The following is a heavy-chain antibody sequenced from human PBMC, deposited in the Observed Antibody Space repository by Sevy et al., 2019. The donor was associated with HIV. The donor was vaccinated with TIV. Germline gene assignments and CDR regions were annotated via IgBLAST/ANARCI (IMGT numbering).Heavy chain of an antibody. V-gene: IGHV3-23*01. Sequence: GGSLRLSCVASTFTFNNYAMSWVRQAPGKGLEWVSAISGSGGSTYYADSVKGRFTVSRDNSKNTLYLQMNSLRAEDTAVYYCAKVASWYLTWGQGTLVTVSS. CDR3: AKVASWYLT. CDR1: TFTFNNYA. CDR2: ISGSGGST. D-gene: IGHD6-13*01. J-gene: IGHJ5*02.